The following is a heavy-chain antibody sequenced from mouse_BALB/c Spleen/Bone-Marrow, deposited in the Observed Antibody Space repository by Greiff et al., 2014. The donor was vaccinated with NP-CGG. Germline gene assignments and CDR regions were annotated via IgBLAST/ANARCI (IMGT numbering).Heavy chain of an antibody. Sequence: EVKLMESGGGLVQPGGSMKLSCAASGFTFSDTWLDWVRQSPEKGLEWVAEIRTKVDDYATYYAESVKERFTISRDDSISSVYLQMNSLRAENTGIYYCTPHPFDYWGQGTTLTVSS. J-gene: IGHJ2*01. CDR1: GFTFSDTW. CDR3: TPHPFDY. CDR2: IRTKVDDYAT. V-gene: IGHV6-6*01.